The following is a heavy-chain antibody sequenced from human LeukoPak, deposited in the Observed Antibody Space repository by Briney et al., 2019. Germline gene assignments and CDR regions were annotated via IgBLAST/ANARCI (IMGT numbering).Heavy chain of an antibody. V-gene: IGHV1-24*01. CDR3: ATDPHYGSGSYLFDP. Sequence: ASVKVSCKVSGYTLIELSMHWVRQAPGKGLEWMGGFDPEDGETIYAQKFQGRVTMTEDTSTDTAYMELSSLRSEDTAVYYCATDPHYGSGSYLFDPWGQGTLATVSS. CDR1: GYTLIELS. CDR2: FDPEDGET. J-gene: IGHJ5*02. D-gene: IGHD3-10*01.